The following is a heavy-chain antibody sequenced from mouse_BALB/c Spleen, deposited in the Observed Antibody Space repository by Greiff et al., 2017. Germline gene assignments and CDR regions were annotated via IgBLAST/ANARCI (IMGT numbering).Heavy chain of an antibody. CDR2: IDPANGNT. CDR1: GFNIKDTY. J-gene: IGHJ3*01. V-gene: IGHV14-3*02. Sequence: VQLQQSGAELVRPGASVKLSCTASGFNIKDTYMHWVKQRPEQGLEWIGRIDPANGNTKYDPKFQGKATITADTSSNTAYLQLSSLTSEDTAVYYCARPTMITTGGLAYWGQGTLVTVSA. D-gene: IGHD2-4*01. CDR3: ARPTMITTGGLAY.